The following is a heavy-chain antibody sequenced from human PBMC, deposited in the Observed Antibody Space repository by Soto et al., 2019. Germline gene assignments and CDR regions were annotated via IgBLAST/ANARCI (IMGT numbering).Heavy chain of an antibody. Sequence: SETLSLTCTVSGGSVSSGTYYWSWIRQPPGKGLEWIGSIYYSGSTNYNPSLKSRVTISVDTSKNQFSLKLSSVTAADTAVYYCARDRFSSGWELDYWGQGTLVTVSS. CDR2: IYYSGST. D-gene: IGHD6-19*01. CDR1: GGSVSSGTYY. V-gene: IGHV4-61*01. J-gene: IGHJ4*02. CDR3: ARDRFSSGWELDY.